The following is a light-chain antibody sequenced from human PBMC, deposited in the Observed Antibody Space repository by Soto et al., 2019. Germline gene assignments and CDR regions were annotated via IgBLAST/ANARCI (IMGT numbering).Light chain of an antibody. J-gene: IGKJ1*01. CDR2: GAS. Sequence: EIVMTQSPATLSVSPGERATLSCRASQSVNSHLAWYQQKPGQAPRLLIYGASTRASGIPARFRGSGSGTEFTLSISSLQSEDFAVYYCQQYNNWPSWTFGQGTKVEIK. CDR1: QSVNSH. CDR3: QQYNNWPSWT. V-gene: IGKV3-15*01.